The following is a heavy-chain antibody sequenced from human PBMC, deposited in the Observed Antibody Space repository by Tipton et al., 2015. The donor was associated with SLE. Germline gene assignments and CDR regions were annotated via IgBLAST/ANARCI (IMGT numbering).Heavy chain of an antibody. Sequence: TLSLTCAVSGASIISNNYWSWVRQPPGKGLEWIGYLFYSGTTHYHPSLGSRVSISVDTSNNQFSLRLTSVTAADSAVYFCATGQVAYSGYLLYGLDVWGQGTTVTVSS. CDR3: ATGQVAYSGYLLYGLDV. V-gene: IGHV4-4*01. CDR1: GASIISNNY. CDR2: LFYSGTT. J-gene: IGHJ6*02. D-gene: IGHD5-12*01.